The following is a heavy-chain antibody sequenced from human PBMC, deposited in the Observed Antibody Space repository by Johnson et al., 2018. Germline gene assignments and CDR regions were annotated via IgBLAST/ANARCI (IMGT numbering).Heavy chain of an antibody. J-gene: IGHJ6*02. CDR2: TRNKANRYTT. D-gene: IGHD2-21*01. V-gene: IGHV3-72*01. Sequence: VQLQESGGGLVQPGGSLRLSCAASGFTFSDHYMDWVRQAPGKGLEWVGRTRNKANRYTTDYAASVKGRFTTSRDDSKNSLYLQMNSLKTEDTAVYYCARDRVGHKSMDVWGQGTTVTVSS. CDR3: ARDRVGHKSMDV. CDR1: GFTFSDHY.